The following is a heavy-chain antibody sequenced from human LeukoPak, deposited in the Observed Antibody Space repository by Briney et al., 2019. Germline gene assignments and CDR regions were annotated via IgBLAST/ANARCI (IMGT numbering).Heavy chain of an antibody. J-gene: IGHJ4*02. CDR1: GFTFSTYA. Sequence: QSGGSLRLSCAASGFTFSTYAMHWVRQAPGKGLEWVAFIRYEGINKYYADSVKGRFTISRDNSRNTLYLQMNSLRAEDTAVYYCVAYSSTWYSIDYWGQGTLVTVSS. D-gene: IGHD6-13*01. CDR2: IRYEGINK. CDR3: VAYSSTWYSIDY. V-gene: IGHV3-30*02.